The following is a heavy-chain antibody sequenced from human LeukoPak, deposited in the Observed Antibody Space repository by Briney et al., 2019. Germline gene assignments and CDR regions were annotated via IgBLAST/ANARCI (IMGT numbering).Heavy chain of an antibody. J-gene: IGHJ4*02. CDR2: ISGSGGST. CDR1: GLTFSSYA. V-gene: IGHV3-23*01. Sequence: GGSLRLSCAASGLTFSSYAMSWVRQAPGKGLEWVSAISGSGGSTYYADSVKGRLTISRDNSKNTLYLQMNSLRAEDTAVYYCAKDRAGVRYFGGYYFDYWGQGTLVTVSS. CDR3: AKDRAGVRYFGGYYFDY. D-gene: IGHD3-9*01.